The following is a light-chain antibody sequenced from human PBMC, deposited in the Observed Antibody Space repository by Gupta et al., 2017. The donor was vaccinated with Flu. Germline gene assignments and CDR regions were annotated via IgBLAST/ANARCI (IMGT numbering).Light chain of an antibody. J-gene: IGLJ2*01. CDR2: EVS. CDR1: SSAVGGYDY. CDR3: SSYTTTNTVVV. V-gene: IGLV2-14*01. Sequence: QSALTQPAPVSGSPGQSIAIPCPGTSSAVGGYDYVAWYQQHPGKAPELLIFEVSRRPSGISDRFSGSKSGNTAALTISGLLAEDEAYYYCSSYTTTNTVVVFGGGTKLTVL.